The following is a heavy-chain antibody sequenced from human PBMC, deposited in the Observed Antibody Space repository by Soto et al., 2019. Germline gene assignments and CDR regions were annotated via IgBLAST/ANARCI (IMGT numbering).Heavy chain of an antibody. D-gene: IGHD2-2*02. V-gene: IGHV3-30*18. CDR3: AKDNLGYCSSTSCYSYYGMDV. J-gene: IGHJ6*02. CDR2: ISYDGSNK. CDR1: GFTFSSYG. Sequence: QVQLVESGGGVVQPGRSLRLSCAASGFTFSSYGMHWVRQAPGKGLEWVAVISYDGSNKYYADSVKGRFTISRDNSKNTLYLQMNSLRAEDTAVYYCAKDNLGYCSSTSCYSYYGMDVWGHGTTVTVSS.